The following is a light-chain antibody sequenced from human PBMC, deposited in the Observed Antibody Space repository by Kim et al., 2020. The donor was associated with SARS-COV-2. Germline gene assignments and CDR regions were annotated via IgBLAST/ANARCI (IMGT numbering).Light chain of an antibody. V-gene: IGKV3-15*01. CDR2: DAS. CDR3: QQYNNWPWT. Sequence: VSPGERATLACRASQNINYNLVWYQQKPGQTPRLLIYDASTRATGIPASFSGSGSGTEFTLTISGLQSEDFAVYYCQQYNNWPWTFGQGTKVDIK. CDR1: QNINYN. J-gene: IGKJ1*01.